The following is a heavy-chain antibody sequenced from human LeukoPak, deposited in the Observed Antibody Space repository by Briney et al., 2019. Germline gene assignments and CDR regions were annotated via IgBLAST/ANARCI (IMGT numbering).Heavy chain of an antibody. CDR3: ARSGRGGAFDI. Sequence: GGSLRLSCAGSGFTLSSYWMHWVRQAPGKGLVWVSRFYSDGSRANYADSVKGRFTISGDNAKNTQYLQMNSLRAEDTAVYYCARSGRGGAFDIWGQGTMVTVSS. CDR1: GFTLSSYW. CDR2: FYSDGSRA. D-gene: IGHD1-26*01. J-gene: IGHJ3*02. V-gene: IGHV3-74*01.